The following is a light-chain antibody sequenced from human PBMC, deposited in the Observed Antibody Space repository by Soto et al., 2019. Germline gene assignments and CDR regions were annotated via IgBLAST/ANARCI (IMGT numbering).Light chain of an antibody. CDR2: AAS. CDR3: QKYNSAPRT. CDR1: QDISNY. J-gene: IGKJ4*01. V-gene: IGKV1-27*01. Sequence: DIQMTQSPSSLSASVGDRVTITCRASQDISNYLAWYQQKPGKVPKLLIYAASTLQSGVPSRFSGSGSGTDFTLTISSLQHEDVATYYCQKYNSAPRTFGGGTKVEIK.